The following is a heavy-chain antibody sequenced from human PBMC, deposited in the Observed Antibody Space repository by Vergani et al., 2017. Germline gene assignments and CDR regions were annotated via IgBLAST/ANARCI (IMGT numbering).Heavy chain of an antibody. V-gene: IGHV3-9*02. CDR1: GFTSAGYA. CDR2: ISWNSNSI. CDR3: VKDHPVFDE. Sequence: EVQLEESGGGLVLPGRSLRLSCVASGFTSAGYAMHWVRQAPGKGLEWVSGISWNSNSIGYADSVKGRFTISRDISKNTLYLEMNSLSAEDTALYHCVKDHPVFDEWGRGTLVSVS. J-gene: IGHJ4*02.